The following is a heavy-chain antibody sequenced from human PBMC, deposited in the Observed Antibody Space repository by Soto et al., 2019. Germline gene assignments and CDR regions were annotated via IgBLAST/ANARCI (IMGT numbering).Heavy chain of an antibody. D-gene: IGHD6-19*01. Sequence: AGGSLRLSCAASGFTFSTYWMHWVRQAPGKGLEWVSRINSDGSSTTFADSVKGRFTISRDNARNTLHLQMNSLRAEDTAVYYCARDIAVGGVYYFGMDVWGQGTTVTVSS. CDR1: GFTFSTYW. CDR2: INSDGSST. V-gene: IGHV3-74*01. CDR3: ARDIAVGGVYYFGMDV. J-gene: IGHJ6*02.